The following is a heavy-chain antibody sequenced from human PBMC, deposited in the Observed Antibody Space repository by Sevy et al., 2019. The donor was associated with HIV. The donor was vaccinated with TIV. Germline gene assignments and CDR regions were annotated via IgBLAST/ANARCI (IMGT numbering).Heavy chain of an antibody. Sequence: GSPRLSCAASGFTFSKYSMSWVRQPPGKGLEWVSTLSFGCGEINYADSVKGRFTISRDNSKSSVYLQMNNLRPEDTAVYYCAREGCTKPHDYWGQGTLVTVSS. J-gene: IGHJ4*02. CDR1: GFTFSKYS. V-gene: IGHV3-23*01. CDR3: AREGCTKPHDY. D-gene: IGHD2-8*01. CDR2: LSFGCGEI.